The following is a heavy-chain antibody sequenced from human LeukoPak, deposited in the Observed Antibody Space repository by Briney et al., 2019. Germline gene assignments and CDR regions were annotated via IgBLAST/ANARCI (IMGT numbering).Heavy chain of an antibody. CDR2: IKSKTDGGTT. D-gene: IGHD3-22*01. CDR3: TTDPVDYYDSSGPAFKDY. V-gene: IGHV3-15*01. CDR1: GFTFSNAW. Sequence: PGGSLRLSXAASGFTFSNAWMSWVRQAPGKGLEWVGRIKSKTDGGTTDYAAPVKGRFTISRDDSKNTLYLQMNSLKTEDTAVYYCTTDPVDYYDSSGPAFKDYWGQGTLVTVSS. J-gene: IGHJ4*02.